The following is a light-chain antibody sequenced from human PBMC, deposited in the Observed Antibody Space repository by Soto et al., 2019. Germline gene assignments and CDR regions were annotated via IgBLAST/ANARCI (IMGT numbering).Light chain of an antibody. Sequence: DIQMTQSPSSLSASVGDRVTITCQASEDISEYVNWYQQKAGKAPKLLIYAASTLQSGVPSTFSGGGSGTDFTLTISRLEPEDFVVFYCYQYGSTPPTFGQGTKVDIK. CDR3: YQYGSTPPT. J-gene: IGKJ1*01. V-gene: IGKV1-39*01. CDR2: AAS. CDR1: EDISEY.